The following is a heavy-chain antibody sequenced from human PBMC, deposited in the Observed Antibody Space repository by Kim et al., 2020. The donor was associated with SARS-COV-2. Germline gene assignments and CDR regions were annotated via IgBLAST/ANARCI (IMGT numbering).Heavy chain of an antibody. Sequence: GGSLRLSCAASGFSFSTYWMSWVRQAPGKGLEWVAQIKQDGSEKYYPDSVTGRFSIFRDNAKNSVYLQMDNLRVDDTAVYYCVRDKVEGSESGTYFDYWG. V-gene: IGHV3-7*05. J-gene: IGHJ4*01. D-gene: IGHD3-10*01. CDR3: VRDKVEGSESGTYFDY. CDR2: IKQDGSEK. CDR1: GFSFSTYW.